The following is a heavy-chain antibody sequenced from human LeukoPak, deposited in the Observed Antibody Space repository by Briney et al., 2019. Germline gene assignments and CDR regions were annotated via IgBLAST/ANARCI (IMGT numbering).Heavy chain of an antibody. D-gene: IGHD1-26*01. CDR3: AREEWELPFYYYYYGMDV. V-gene: IGHV3-33*01. CDR1: GFTFSSYG. CDR2: IWYDGSNK. J-gene: IGHJ6*02. Sequence: GRSLRLSCAASGFTFSSYGMHWVRQAPGKGLEWVAVIWYDGSNKYYADSVKGRFTISRDNSKNTLYLQMNSLRAEDTAVYYCAREEWELPFYYYYYGMDVWGQGTTVTVSS.